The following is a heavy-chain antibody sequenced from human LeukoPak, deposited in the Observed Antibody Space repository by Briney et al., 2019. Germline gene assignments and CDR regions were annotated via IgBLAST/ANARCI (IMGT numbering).Heavy chain of an antibody. V-gene: IGHV3-66*01. D-gene: IGHD6-19*01. Sequence: GGSLRLSCAASGFTVSSNYMSWVRQAPGKGLEWVSVIYSGGSTYYADSVKGRFNISRDNSNNTMYLQMNSLRAEDTAVYYCAKDLSSGWYLENYFDYWGQGTLVTVSS. J-gene: IGHJ4*02. CDR3: AKDLSSGWYLENYFDY. CDR1: GFTVSSNY. CDR2: IYSGGST.